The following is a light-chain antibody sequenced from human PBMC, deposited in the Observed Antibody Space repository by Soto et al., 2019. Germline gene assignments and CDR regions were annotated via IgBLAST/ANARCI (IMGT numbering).Light chain of an antibody. CDR3: QQYQNWPPIT. CDR1: QSVSSN. CDR2: GAS. V-gene: IGKV3-15*01. Sequence: EIVMTQSPATLSVSPGERATLSCRASQSVSSNLAWYQQKPGQAPRLLIYGASTRATGIPARFSGSGSGTEFTLTISSLQSADFAVYYCQQYQNWPPITFGQGTRLEIK. J-gene: IGKJ5*01.